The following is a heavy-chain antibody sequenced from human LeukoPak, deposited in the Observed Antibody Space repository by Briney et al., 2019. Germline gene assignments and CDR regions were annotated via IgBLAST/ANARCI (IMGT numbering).Heavy chain of an antibody. J-gene: IGHJ4*02. CDR1: GYTLTELS. V-gene: IGHV1-24*01. D-gene: IGHD3-10*01. CDR3: ASGRRYGSGSYLIFDY. Sequence: ASVKVSCKVSGYTLTELSMHWVRQAPGKGREWMGGFDPEDGETIYAQKFQGRVTMTEDTSTDTAYMELSSLRSEDTAVYYCASGRRYGSGSYLIFDYWGQRTLVTVSS. CDR2: FDPEDGET.